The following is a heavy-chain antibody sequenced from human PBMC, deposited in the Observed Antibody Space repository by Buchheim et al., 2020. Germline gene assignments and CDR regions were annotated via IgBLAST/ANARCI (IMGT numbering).Heavy chain of an antibody. CDR3: ARGHSFDRSVYWGFDY. J-gene: IGHJ4*02. Sequence: EVQLVESGGGLVQPGGSLRLSCAASGFTFSTYSMNWVRQAPGKGLEWISYSSSTSSRIYYADSMKGRFTISRDNAENSLYLQMGGLRDEDTAVYYCARGHSFDRSVYWGFDYGGQGTL. CDR1: GFTFSTYS. V-gene: IGHV3-48*02. CDR2: SSSTSSRI. D-gene: IGHD3-22*01.